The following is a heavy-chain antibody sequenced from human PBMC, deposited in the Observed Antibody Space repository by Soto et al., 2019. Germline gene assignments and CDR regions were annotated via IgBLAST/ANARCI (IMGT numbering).Heavy chain of an antibody. V-gene: IGHV4-59*08. Sequence: SETLSLTCTVSGGSISSYYWSWIRQPPGKGLEWIGYIYYVGSPTYNPSFKIRFTISLDTSKTLFSLKLSSVPAADTAVFYCAGTAPPHPIGYCSGGSCYGLDYWGQGTLVTVSS. CDR1: GGSISSYY. CDR2: IYYVGSP. CDR3: AGTAPPHPIGYCSGGSCYGLDY. J-gene: IGHJ4*02. D-gene: IGHD2-15*01.